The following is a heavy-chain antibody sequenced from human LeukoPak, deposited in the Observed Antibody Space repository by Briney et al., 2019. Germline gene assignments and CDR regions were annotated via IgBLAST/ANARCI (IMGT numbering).Heavy chain of an antibody. CDR2: ISGSGDNT. V-gene: IGHV3-23*01. Sequence: GGTLRLSCAASGFTFSSHGMSWVRQAPGKGLEWVSTISGSGDNTYYADSVKGRFTISRANSKNTLNLQMNNLRAEDTAVYYCAKDLSVAGLRSWGQGTLVTVSS. J-gene: IGHJ4*02. D-gene: IGHD6-19*01. CDR3: AKDLSVAGLRS. CDR1: GFTFSSHG.